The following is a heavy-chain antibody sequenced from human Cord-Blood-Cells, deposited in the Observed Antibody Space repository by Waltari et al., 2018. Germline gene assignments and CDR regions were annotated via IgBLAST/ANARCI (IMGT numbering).Heavy chain of an antibody. CDR3: ATAGPPYKNHIVATISDAFDI. D-gene: IGHD5-12*01. CDR1: GGSISSSSYY. CDR2: IYYSWST. V-gene: IGHV4-39*01. J-gene: IGHJ3*02. Sequence: QLQLQESGPGLVKPSETLSLTCTVSGGSISSSSYYWGWIRQPPGKGLEWIGSIYYSWSTYYTPSLKSRVTISVDTSKNQFSLKLSSVTAADTAVYYCATAGPPYKNHIVATISDAFDIWGQGTMVTVSS.